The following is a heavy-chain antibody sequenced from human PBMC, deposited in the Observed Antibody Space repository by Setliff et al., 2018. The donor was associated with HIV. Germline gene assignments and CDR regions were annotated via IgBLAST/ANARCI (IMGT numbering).Heavy chain of an antibody. J-gene: IGHJ3*02. CDR1: GYTFTSYG. CDR3: ARKGDYNFWSGYPDAFDI. CDR2: ISAYNGNT. Sequence: ASVKVSCKASGYTFTSYGISWVRQAPGQGLEWMGWISAYNGNTNYAQKLQGRVTMTTDTSTSTAYMELRSLRSDDTAVYYCARKGDYNFWSGYPDAFDIWGQGTLVTVSS. D-gene: IGHD3-3*01. V-gene: IGHV1-18*01.